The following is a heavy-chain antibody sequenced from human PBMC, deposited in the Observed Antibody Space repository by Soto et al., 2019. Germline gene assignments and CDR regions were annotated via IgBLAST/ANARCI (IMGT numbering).Heavy chain of an antibody. CDR1: GYSFSDFY. V-gene: IGHV1-2*02. CDR3: VRTRSSNWFGP. J-gene: IGHJ5*02. Sequence: ASVKVSCKTSGYSFSDFYMHWVRQAPGQGLEWMGWINPENGDTNYAQKFQGRVTMTRDTSTNTDYMELGRLRSDDTAVYFCVRTRSSNWFGPWGQGTLVTVSS. CDR2: INPENGDT. D-gene: IGHD6-13*01.